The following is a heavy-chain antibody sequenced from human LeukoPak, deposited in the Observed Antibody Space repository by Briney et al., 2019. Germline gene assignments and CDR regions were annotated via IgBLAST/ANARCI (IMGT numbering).Heavy chain of an antibody. V-gene: IGHV1-69*05. CDR3: AVEGSSGWLTTTYYFDY. CDR2: IIPIFGTA. CDR1: GGTFSSYA. J-gene: IGHJ4*02. D-gene: IGHD6-19*01. Sequence: SVKVSCKASGGTFSSYAISWVRQAPGQGLEWMGRIIPIFGTANYAQKFQGRVTITTDESTSTAYMELSSLRSEDTAVYYCAVEGSSGWLTTTYYFDYWGQGTLVTVSS.